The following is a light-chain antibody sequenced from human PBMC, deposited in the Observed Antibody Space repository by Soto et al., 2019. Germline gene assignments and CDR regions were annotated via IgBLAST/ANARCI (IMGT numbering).Light chain of an antibody. CDR3: QQLNSYPLT. J-gene: IGKJ4*01. V-gene: IGKV1-9*01. Sequence: DIQLTQSPSFLSASVGDRVTITCRASQGISSYLAWYQPKPGKAPKLLIYAASTLQSGVPSRFSGSGSGTEFTLTISSLQPEDFANYYCQQLNSYPLTFGGGTKVEI. CDR1: QGISSY. CDR2: AAS.